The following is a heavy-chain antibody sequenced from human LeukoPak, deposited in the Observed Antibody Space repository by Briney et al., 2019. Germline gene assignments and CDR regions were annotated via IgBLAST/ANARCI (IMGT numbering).Heavy chain of an antibody. D-gene: IGHD3-9*01. V-gene: IGHV4-39*01. CDR1: GGSISSSSYY. CDR3: ARCYNLYDWLGRWFDP. Sequence: IPSETLSLTCTVSGGSISSSSYYWGWIRQPPGKGLEWIGSIYYSGSTYYNPSLKSRVTISVDTSKNQFSLKLSSVTAADTAVYYCARCYNLYDWLGRWFDPWGQGTLVTVSS. J-gene: IGHJ5*02. CDR2: IYYSGST.